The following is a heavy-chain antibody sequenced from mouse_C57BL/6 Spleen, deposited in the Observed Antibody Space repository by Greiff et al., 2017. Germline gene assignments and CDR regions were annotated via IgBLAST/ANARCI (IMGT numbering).Heavy chain of an antibody. D-gene: IGHD1-1*02. Sequence: VQLQQPGAELVRPGSSVKLSCKASGYTFTSYWMDWVKQRPGQGLEWIGNIYPSDSETHYNQKFKDKATLTVDKSSSTAYMQLSSLTSEDSAVYYCAREGLWSYYFDYWGQGTTLTVSS. CDR1: GYTFTSYW. J-gene: IGHJ2*01. CDR3: AREGLWSYYFDY. V-gene: IGHV1-61*01. CDR2: IYPSDSET.